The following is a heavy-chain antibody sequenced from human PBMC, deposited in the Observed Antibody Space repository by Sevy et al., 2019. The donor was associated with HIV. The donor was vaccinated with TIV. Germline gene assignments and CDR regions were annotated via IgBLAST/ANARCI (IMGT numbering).Heavy chain of an antibody. J-gene: IGHJ4*02. CDR1: GFTFSKYS. CDR3: AREGCTKPHDY. CDR2: FSFGCGRI. V-gene: IGHV3-23*01. Sequence: GGSLRRSCEASGFTFSKYSMSWVRQAPGKGLEWVSTFSFGCGRINYADSVKGRFTISRDDYKNKLYLQMNSLRAEDTAVYYCAREGCTKPHDYWGQGTLVTVSS. D-gene: IGHD2-8*01.